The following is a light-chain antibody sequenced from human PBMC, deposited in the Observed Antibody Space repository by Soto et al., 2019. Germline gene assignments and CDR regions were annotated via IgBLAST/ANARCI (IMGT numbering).Light chain of an antibody. V-gene: IGKV3-20*01. CDR2: GAS. CDR1: QSVISNY. J-gene: IGKJ1*01. Sequence: EIVLTQSPGTLSLSPGERATLSCRASQSVISNYLAWYQLKPGQAPRLLIYGASNRATGIPDRFSGSGSGTDFTLTISRLEPEDFAVYYCQQYGSSPRTFGQGTKVEMK. CDR3: QQYGSSPRT.